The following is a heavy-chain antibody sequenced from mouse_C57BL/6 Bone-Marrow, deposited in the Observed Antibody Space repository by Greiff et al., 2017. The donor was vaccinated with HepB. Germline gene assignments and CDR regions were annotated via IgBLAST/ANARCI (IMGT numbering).Heavy chain of an antibody. CDR3: ARAELGRNFDV. CDR2: ISSGSSTI. J-gene: IGHJ1*03. CDR1: GFTFSDYG. V-gene: IGHV5-17*01. D-gene: IGHD4-1*01. Sequence: DVKLVESGGGLVKPGGSLKLSCAASGFTFSDYGMHWVRQAPEKGLEWVAYISSGSSTIYYADTVKGRFTISRDNAKNTLFLQMTSLRSEDTAMYYCARAELGRNFDVWGTGTTVTVSS.